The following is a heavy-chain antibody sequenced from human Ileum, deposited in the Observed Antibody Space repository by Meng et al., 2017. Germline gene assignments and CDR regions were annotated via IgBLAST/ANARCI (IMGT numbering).Heavy chain of an antibody. CDR3: ARENDNWNYFDY. V-gene: IGHV1-3*01. J-gene: IGHJ4*02. CDR2: INAGNGNI. D-gene: IGHD1-1*01. CDR1: GYTFRNYS. Sequence: QVQLVQSGAEVKKVGASGKVSCTASGYTFRNYSLHWVRPAPGQRPEWMGWINAGNGNIKISQKFQGRITITSDTSATAYMELSSLRSEDTAVYFCARENDNWNYFDYWGQGSLVTVSS.